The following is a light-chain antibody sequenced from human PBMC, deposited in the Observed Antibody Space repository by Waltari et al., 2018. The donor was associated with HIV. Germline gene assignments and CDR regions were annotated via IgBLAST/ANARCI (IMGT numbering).Light chain of an antibody. CDR2: EVS. CDR1: SSDVGSYNL. CDR3: CSYAGSSRV. J-gene: IGLJ3*02. Sequence: QSALTQPASVSGSPGQSITIPCPGTSSDVGSYNLFSWYQQHPGKAPKLMIYEVSKRPSGVSNRFSGSKSGNTASLTISGLQAEDEADYYCCSYAGSSRVFGGGTKLTVL. V-gene: IGLV2-23*02.